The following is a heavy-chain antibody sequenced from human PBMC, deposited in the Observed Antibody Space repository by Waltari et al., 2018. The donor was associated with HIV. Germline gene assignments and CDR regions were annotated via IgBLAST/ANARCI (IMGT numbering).Heavy chain of an antibody. CDR3: ARRGREFDY. V-gene: IGHV1-69*01. D-gene: IGHD3-16*01. Sequence: QVQLVQSGAEVKKPGSSVKVSCKASGGTFSSYAISWVRQAPGQGLEWMGGLSPYCGTESYAEKVQGRVTMTAEESTNKTYMGRSRLRSENTAVDYCARRGREFDYWGQGTLVTVSS. CDR2: LSPYCGTE. CDR1: GGTFSSYA. J-gene: IGHJ4*02.